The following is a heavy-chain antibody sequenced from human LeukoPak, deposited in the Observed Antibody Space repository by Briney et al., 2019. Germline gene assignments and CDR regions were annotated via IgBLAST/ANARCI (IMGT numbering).Heavy chain of an antibody. Sequence: PSETLSLTFTVSGASISSYYWSWIRQPPGKGLEWIGYISYSGSTNYTPSLKSRVTISVDTSKNQFSLKLSSVTAADTAVYYCASSSGTYYYGSGSYAKFDYWGQGILVTVSS. D-gene: IGHD3-10*01. CDR3: ASSSGTYYYGSGSYAKFDY. CDR1: GASISSYY. V-gene: IGHV4-59*01. CDR2: ISYSGST. J-gene: IGHJ4*02.